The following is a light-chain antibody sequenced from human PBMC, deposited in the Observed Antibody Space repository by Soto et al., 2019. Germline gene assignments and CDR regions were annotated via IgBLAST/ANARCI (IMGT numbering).Light chain of an antibody. J-gene: IGLJ3*02. CDR1: SSNIGAEID. CDR2: LNN. V-gene: IGLV1-40*01. CDR3: QSRDSSLSSSWG. Sequence: QSALTQPPSVSGSPGQRVTISLTGSSSNIGAEIDVHSYHHLPGTASKLPISLNNKRPSGGPDRVSGSKAGTSATLAITGLQADDETVYYCQSRDSSLSSSWGFGEGTQLTVL.